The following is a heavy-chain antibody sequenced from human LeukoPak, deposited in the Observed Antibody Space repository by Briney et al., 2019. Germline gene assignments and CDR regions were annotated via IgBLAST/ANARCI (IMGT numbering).Heavy chain of an antibody. CDR1: GFTFSSYA. CDR2: IYSAGST. Sequence: GGSLRLSCAASGFTFSSYAMSWVRQAPGKGLEWVSVIYSAGSTYYADSVKGRFIISRDNSKNRVFLQMNSLRADDTAVYNCARDLYGMGYFDYWGQGALVTVSS. D-gene: IGHD2/OR15-2a*01. J-gene: IGHJ4*02. CDR3: ARDLYGMGYFDY. V-gene: IGHV3-23*03.